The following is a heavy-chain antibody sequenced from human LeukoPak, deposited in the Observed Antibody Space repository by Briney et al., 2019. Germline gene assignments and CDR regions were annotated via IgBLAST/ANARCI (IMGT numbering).Heavy chain of an antibody. Sequence: GGSLRLSCAASGFTFSSYAMSWVRQAPGKGLEWVSAISGSGGSTYYADSVKGRSTISRDNSKNTLYLQMNSLRAEDTAVYYCAKLPDIVLVVYAWYFDLWGRGTLVTVSS. J-gene: IGHJ2*01. CDR3: AKLPDIVLVVYAWYFDL. CDR2: ISGSGGST. D-gene: IGHD2-8*02. V-gene: IGHV3-23*01. CDR1: GFTFSSYA.